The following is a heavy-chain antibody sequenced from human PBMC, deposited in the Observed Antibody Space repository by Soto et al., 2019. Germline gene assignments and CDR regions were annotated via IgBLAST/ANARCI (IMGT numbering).Heavy chain of an antibody. J-gene: IGHJ6*03. D-gene: IGHD3-3*01. V-gene: IGHV3-21*01. CDR3: ARWAYDFWSGYYYYYYYMDV. CDR1: GFTFGSYS. Sequence: EVQLVESGGGLVKPGGSLRLSCAASGFTFGSYSMNWVRQAPGKGLEWVSSISSSSSYIYYADSVKGRFTISRDNAKNSLYLQMNSLRAEDTAVYYCARWAYDFWSGYYYYYYYMDVWGKGTTVTVSS. CDR2: ISSSSSYI.